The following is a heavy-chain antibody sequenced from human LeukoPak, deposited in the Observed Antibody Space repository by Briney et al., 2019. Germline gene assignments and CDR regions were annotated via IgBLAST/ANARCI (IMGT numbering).Heavy chain of an antibody. V-gene: IGHV3-30-3*01. D-gene: IGHD5-24*01. J-gene: IGHJ3*02. CDR2: ISYDGSNK. CDR1: GFTFSSYA. Sequence: GGSLRLSCAASGFTFSSYAMHWVRQAPGKGLEWVAVISYDGSNKYYADSVKGRFTISRDNSKNTLYLQMNSLRAEDTAVYYCARDRRWLAAFDIWGQGTMVTVSS. CDR3: ARDRRWLAAFDI.